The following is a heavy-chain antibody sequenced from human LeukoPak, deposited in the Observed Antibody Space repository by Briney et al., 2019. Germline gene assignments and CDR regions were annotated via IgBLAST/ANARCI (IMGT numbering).Heavy chain of an antibody. V-gene: IGHV1-2*02. J-gene: IGHJ3*02. CDR2: INPNSGCT. CDR1: GYTFTGYY. D-gene: IGHD5-24*01. Sequence: ASVKVSCQASGYTFTGYYMHWLRQAPRQERAGVGWINPNSGCTNYAQKFQGSVNMTRDTSISTAYMELSRLRSEDTAVYYCARGRVEMAKASVGGAFDIWGQGTMVTVSS. CDR3: ARGRVEMAKASVGGAFDI.